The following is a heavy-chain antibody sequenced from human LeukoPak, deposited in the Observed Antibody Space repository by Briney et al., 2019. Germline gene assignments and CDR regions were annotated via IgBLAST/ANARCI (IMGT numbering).Heavy chain of an antibody. J-gene: IGHJ4*02. V-gene: IGHV3-30-3*01. Sequence: PGGSLRLSCAASGFTFSSYAMHWVRQAPGKGLEWVAVISYDGSNKYYADSVKGRFTISRDNSKNTLYLQMNSLRAEDTAVYYCAREHGGWYGDYWGQGTLVTVSS. D-gene: IGHD6-19*01. CDR1: GFTFSSYA. CDR2: ISYDGSNK. CDR3: AREHGGWYGDY.